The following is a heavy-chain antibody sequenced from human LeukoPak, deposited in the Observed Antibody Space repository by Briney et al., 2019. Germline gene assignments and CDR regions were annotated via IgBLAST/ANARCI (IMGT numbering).Heavy chain of an antibody. CDR2: INHSGST. Sequence: GSXXXXYXXXLRXPPXKXLEWIGEINHSGSTNYNPSLKSRVTISVDTSKNQFSLKLSSVTAADTAVYYCAGGRGNFDPWGQGTLVTVSS. CDR3: AGGRGNFDP. J-gene: IGHJ5*02. CDR1: GSXXXXY. V-gene: IGHV4-34*01.